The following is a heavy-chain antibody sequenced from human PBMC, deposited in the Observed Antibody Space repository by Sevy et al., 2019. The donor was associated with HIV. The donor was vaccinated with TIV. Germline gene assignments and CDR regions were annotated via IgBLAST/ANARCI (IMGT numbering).Heavy chain of an antibody. CDR1: GFNFNIYS. J-gene: IGHJ4*02. CDR2: LSFGCGKI. V-gene: IGHV3-23*01. CDR3: AREGCTRPHDY. D-gene: IGHD2-8*01. Sequence: GSLRLSCAVSGFNFNIYSMSWVRQAPGKGLEWVSTLSFGCGKINYADSVKGRFIISRDDSKNTLYLQMNSLRAEDTAVYFCAREGCTRPHDYWGQGTLVTVPS.